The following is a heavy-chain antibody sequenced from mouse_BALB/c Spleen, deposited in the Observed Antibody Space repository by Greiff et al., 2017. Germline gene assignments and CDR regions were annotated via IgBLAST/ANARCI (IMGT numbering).Heavy chain of an antibody. CDR1: GFNIKDTY. V-gene: IGHV14-3*02. CDR3: ARDYDGYDYAMDY. CDR2: IDPANGNT. J-gene: IGHJ4*01. D-gene: IGHD2-4*01. Sequence: EVKLQESGAELVKPGASVKLSCTASGFNIKDTYMHWVKQRPEQGLEWIGRIDPANGNTKYDPKFQGKATITADTSSNTAYLQLSSLTSEDTAVYYCARDYDGYDYAMDYWGQGTSVTFSS.